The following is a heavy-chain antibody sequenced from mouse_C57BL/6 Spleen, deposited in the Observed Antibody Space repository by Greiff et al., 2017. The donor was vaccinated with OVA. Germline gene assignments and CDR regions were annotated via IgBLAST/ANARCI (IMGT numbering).Heavy chain of an antibody. V-gene: IGHV1-55*01. J-gene: IGHJ4*01. CDR3: ARKGIYYGNYAYAMDY. CDR1: GYTFTSYW. CDR2: IYPGSGST. Sequence: QVQLQQPGAELVKPGASVKMSCKASGYTFTSYWITWVKQRPGQGLEWIGDIYPGSGSTNYNEKFKSKATLTVDTSSSTAYMQLSSLTSEDSAVYYCARKGIYYGNYAYAMDYWGQGTSVTVSS. D-gene: IGHD2-1*01.